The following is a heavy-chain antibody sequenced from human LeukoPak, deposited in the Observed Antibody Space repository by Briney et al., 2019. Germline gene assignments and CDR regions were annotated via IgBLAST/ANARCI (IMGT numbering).Heavy chain of an antibody. J-gene: IGHJ6*03. D-gene: IGHD1-20*01. CDR1: GYTLTELS. V-gene: IGHV1-24*01. CDR3: ARVTNGYNWNDVAYYYYMDV. CDR2: FDPEKGET. Sequence: ASVKVSCKVSGYTLTELSMHWVRQAPGKGFEWMGRFDPEKGETIYAQKFQGRVTMTEDASTDTAYMELSSLRSEDTAVYYCARVTNGYNWNDVAYYYYMDVWGKGTTVTVSS.